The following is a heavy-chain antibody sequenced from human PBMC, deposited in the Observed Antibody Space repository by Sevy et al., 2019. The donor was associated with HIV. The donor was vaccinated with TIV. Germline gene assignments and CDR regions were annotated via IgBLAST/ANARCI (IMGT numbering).Heavy chain of an antibody. CDR2: ISWNSGSI. CDR1: GFTFDDYA. D-gene: IGHD6-19*01. V-gene: IGHV3-9*01. Sequence: GGSLRLSCAASGFTFDDYAMHWVRQAPGKGLEWVSGISWNSGSIGYADSVKGRFTISRDNAKNSLYLQMNSLRAEDTALYYCAKDITRSGWYGIDVWGQGTTVTVSS. CDR3: AKDITRSGWYGIDV. J-gene: IGHJ6*02.